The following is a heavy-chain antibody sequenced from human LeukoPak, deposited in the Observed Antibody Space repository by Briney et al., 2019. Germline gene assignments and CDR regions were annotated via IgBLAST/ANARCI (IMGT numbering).Heavy chain of an antibody. Sequence: PGGSLRLSCAASGFTFSSYAMSWVRQAPGKGLEWVSSIRGNGGSTYYADSVKGRFTISRDNSKNTLYLQMNSLRAKDTAVYYFASQGRQLVYDSLHMWGQGTRVTVS. D-gene: IGHD6-13*01. J-gene: IGHJ3*02. V-gene: IGHV3-23*01. CDR1: GFTFSSYA. CDR3: ASQGRQLVYDSLHM. CDR2: IRGNGGST.